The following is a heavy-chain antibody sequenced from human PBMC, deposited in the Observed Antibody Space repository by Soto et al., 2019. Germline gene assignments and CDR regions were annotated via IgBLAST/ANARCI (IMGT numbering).Heavy chain of an antibody. Sequence: PGGSLRLSCAASGLPFSSYAMSLVRQSPGKGLEWVSCISGSGGNTYYADSVKGRFTISRDNSKNTLYLQMNSLRAEDTAVYYCAMHHQDRIVVVTPIRIYPYTMDVWCQGIXVTVSS. CDR1: GLPFSSYA. CDR3: AMHHQDRIVVVTPIRIYPYTMDV. J-gene: IGHJ6*02. V-gene: IGHV3-23*01. CDR2: ISGSGGNT. D-gene: IGHD2-21*02.